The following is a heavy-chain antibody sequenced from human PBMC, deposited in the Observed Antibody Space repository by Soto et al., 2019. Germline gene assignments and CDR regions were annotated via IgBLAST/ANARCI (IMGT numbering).Heavy chain of an antibody. J-gene: IGHJ4*02. V-gene: IGHV3-53*01. D-gene: IGHD3-10*01. Sequence: EVQLVESGGGLMQPGGSLRLSCAASGFTVSSNFMTWVRQAPGKGLEWVSSSYSGGNSYYADSVKGRFTISRDDFKNTLYLHMNSLRAEDTAVYFCARGYGAGSYFSDYWGQGTLVTVSS. CDR3: ARGYGAGSYFSDY. CDR1: GFTVSSNF. CDR2: SYSGGNS.